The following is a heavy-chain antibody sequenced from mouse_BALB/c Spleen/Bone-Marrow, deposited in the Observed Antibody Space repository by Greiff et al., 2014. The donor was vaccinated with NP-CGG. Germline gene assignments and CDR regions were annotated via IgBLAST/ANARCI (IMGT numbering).Heavy chain of an antibody. Sequence: DVHLVESGGGLVQPGGSLKLSCAASGFDFSRYWMSWVRQAPGKGLEWIGEINPDSSTINYTPSLKDKFIISRDNAKNTLYLQMSKVRSEDTALYYCARRGLRREAYYAMDYWGQGTSVTVSS. D-gene: IGHD2-4*01. CDR2: INPDSSTI. V-gene: IGHV4-1*02. J-gene: IGHJ4*01. CDR3: ARRGLRREAYYAMDY. CDR1: GFDFSRYW.